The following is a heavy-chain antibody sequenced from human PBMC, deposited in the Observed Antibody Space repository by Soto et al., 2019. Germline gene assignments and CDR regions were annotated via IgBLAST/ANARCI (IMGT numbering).Heavy chain of an antibody. V-gene: IGHV1-69*13. Sequence: SVKVSCKASGGTFSSYAISWVRQAPGQGLEWMGGIIPIFGTANYAQKFQGRVTITADESTSTAYMELSSLRSEDTAVYYCARGTVPGDYYYGMDVWGQGTTVTVSS. CDR2: IIPIFGTA. CDR3: ARGTVPGDYYYGMDV. D-gene: IGHD3-10*01. CDR1: GGTFSSYA. J-gene: IGHJ6*02.